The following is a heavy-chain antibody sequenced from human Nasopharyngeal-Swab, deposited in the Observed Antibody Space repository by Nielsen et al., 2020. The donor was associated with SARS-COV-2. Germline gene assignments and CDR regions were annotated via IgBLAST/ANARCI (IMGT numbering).Heavy chain of an antibody. Sequence: LRPSFTLPGGSISSGSYYGSWIRQPAGKGLEWIVRFYTSGSTDFNPSRKSRVTISVDTSKNQFSLKLSYVTAADTTVFYCARVSSWFENAFDLWGQGTMVTVSS. CDR2: FYTSGST. CDR1: GGSISSGSYY. CDR3: ARVSSWFENAFDL. V-gene: IGHV4-61*02. D-gene: IGHD3-10*01. J-gene: IGHJ3*01.